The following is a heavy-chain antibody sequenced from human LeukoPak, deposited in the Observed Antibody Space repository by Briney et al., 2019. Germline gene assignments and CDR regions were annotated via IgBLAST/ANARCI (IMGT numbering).Heavy chain of an antibody. D-gene: IGHD4-11*01. J-gene: IGHJ4*02. CDR2: ISWNSGSI. CDR1: GFTFDDYA. V-gene: IGHV3-9*01. CDR3: AKKKTDYSYPSSFDY. Sequence: PGGSLRLSCAASGFTFDDYAMHWVRQAPGKGLEWVSGISWNSGSIGYADSVKGRFTISRDNSKNTLHLQMNSLRAEDTAVYYCAKKKTDYSYPSSFDYWGQGTLVTVSS.